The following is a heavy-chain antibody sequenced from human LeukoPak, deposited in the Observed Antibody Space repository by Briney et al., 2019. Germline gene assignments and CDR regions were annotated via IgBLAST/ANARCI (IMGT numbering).Heavy chain of an antibody. D-gene: IGHD3-10*01. V-gene: IGHV4-34*01. CDR2: INHSGST. CDR1: GGSFSGYY. CDR3: ARFTLYYYGSGSLNAYYFDY. Sequence: SETLSLTCAVYGGSFSGYYWSWIRQPPGKGLEWIGDINHSGSTNYNPSLKSRVTISVDTSKNQFSLKLSSVTAADTAVYYCARFTLYYYGSGSLNAYYFDYWGQGTLVTVSS. J-gene: IGHJ4*02.